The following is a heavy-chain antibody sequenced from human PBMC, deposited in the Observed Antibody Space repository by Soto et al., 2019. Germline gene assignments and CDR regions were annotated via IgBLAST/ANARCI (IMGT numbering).Heavy chain of an antibody. D-gene: IGHD1-26*01. CDR3: AKDTYSGSYYYFDY. Sequence: EVQLVESGGGLVQPGRSLRLSCAASGFTFDDYAMHWVRQAPGKGLEWVSGISWNSGSIGYADSVKGRFTISRDNAKNSLYLQMNSLRAEDTALYYCAKDTYSGSYYYFDYWGQGTLVTVS. V-gene: IGHV3-9*01. J-gene: IGHJ4*02. CDR1: GFTFDDYA. CDR2: ISWNSGSI.